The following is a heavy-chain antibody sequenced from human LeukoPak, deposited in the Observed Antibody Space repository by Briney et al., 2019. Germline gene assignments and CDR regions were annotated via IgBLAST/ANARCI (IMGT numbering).Heavy chain of an antibody. J-gene: IGHJ4*02. CDR2: INHSGST. D-gene: IGHD3-10*01. CDR1: GGSFSGYY. Sequence: PSETLSLTCAVYGGSFSGYYWSWIRQPPGKGLEWIGEINHSGSTNYNPSLKSRVTISVDTSKNQFSLKLSSVTAADTAVYYCVQRGYYGSGSSYFDYWGQGTLVTVSS. V-gene: IGHV4-34*01. CDR3: VQRGYYGSGSSYFDY.